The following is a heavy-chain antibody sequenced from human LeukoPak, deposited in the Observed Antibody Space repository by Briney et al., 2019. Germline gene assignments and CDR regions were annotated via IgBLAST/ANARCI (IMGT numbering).Heavy chain of an antibody. CDR2: INHGGST. J-gene: IGHJ4*02. V-gene: IGHV4-34*01. CDR3: ARLRNDFWTGRGRYLTFDY. CDR1: GGSFSGYY. D-gene: IGHD3/OR15-3a*01. Sequence: SETLSLTCAVYGGSFSGYYWSWIRQPPGKGLEWIGEINHGGSTNYNPSLKSRVTISVETSKNQYSLKLSSVTAADTAVYYCARLRNDFWTGRGRYLTFDYWGQGTLVTVSS.